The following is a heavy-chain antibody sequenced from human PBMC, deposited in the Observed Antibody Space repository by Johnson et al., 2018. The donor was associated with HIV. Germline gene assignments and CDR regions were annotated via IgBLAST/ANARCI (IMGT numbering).Heavy chain of an antibody. CDR1: GFTFSSYA. CDR3: ARDLRNSGWSNGFDV. D-gene: IGHD6-19*01. J-gene: IGHJ3*01. Sequence: VQLVESGGGLVKTGGSLRLSCAASGFTFSSYAMSWVRQAPGKGLEWVSAISGSGGSTYYADSVKGRFTISRDNSKNTLYLQMNSLRPEDTAVYYCARDLRNSGWSNGFDVWGQGTMVTVSS. CDR2: ISGSGGST. V-gene: IGHV3-23*04.